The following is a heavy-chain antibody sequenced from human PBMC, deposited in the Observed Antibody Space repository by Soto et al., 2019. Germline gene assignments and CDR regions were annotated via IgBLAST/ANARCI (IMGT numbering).Heavy chain of an antibody. Sequence: GASVKVSCKASGGTFSSYTISWVRQAPGQGLEWMGRIIPILGIANYAQKFQGRVTITADKSTSTAYMELSSLRSEDTAVYYCARASCYEEPCHNWFDPWGQGTLVTVSS. D-gene: IGHD2-2*01. CDR3: ARASCYEEPCHNWFDP. J-gene: IGHJ5*02. CDR1: GGTFSSYT. V-gene: IGHV1-69*02. CDR2: IIPILGIA.